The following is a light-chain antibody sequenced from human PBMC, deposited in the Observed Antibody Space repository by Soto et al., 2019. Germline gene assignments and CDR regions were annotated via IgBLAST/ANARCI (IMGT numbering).Light chain of an antibody. CDR2: GAS. V-gene: IGKV3-15*01. CDR1: QSVSSN. Sequence: EVVLTQSPATLSLSPGDRATLSCRASQSVSSNLAWYQQKPGQSPRLLIYGASTRATGVPPRFSGSRSGTAFTLTISAVQSEDFAVYYCQQYYNWPPYTFGQGTKLDFK. J-gene: IGKJ2*01. CDR3: QQYYNWPPYT.